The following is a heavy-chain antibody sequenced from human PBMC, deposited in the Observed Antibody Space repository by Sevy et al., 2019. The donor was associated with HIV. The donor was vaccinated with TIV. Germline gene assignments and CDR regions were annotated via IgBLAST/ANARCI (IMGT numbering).Heavy chain of an antibody. CDR1: GFTFNSYG. V-gene: IGHV3-30*02. CDR3: AKAVAVAGRRDWFDP. Sequence: GGSLRLSCAASGFTFNSYGMHWVRQAPGKGLEWVAFIRYDGSNKYYADSVKGRFTISRDNSKNTLYLQMNSLRAEDTAVYYCAKAVAVAGRRDWFDPWGQGTLVTVSS. J-gene: IGHJ5*02. D-gene: IGHD6-19*01. CDR2: IRYDGSNK.